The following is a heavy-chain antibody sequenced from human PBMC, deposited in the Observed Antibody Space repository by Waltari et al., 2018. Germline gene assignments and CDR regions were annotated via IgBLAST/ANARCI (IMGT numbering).Heavy chain of an antibody. CDR2: VHGRGRS. CDR1: GDSMSGTYW. CDR3: ARDRGRGLYLDT. V-gene: IGHV4-4*02. J-gene: IGHJ5*02. Sequence: QLQLQESGPGLVKPSGTLSLSCAVSGDSMSGTYWWSWVRQSPQKGLEWIGQVHGRGRSNYSPSFASRVTVSLDTSNNQCSLKVTAATAADTAVYYCARDRGRGLYLDTWGPGTLVTVSP. D-gene: IGHD2-15*01.